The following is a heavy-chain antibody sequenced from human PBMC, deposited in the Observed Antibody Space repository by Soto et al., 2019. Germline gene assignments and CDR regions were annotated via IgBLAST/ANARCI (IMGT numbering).Heavy chain of an antibody. J-gene: IGHJ6*02. Sequence: PGGSLRLSCAASGFTFSSYAMSWVRQAPGKGLEWVSVISGSGGSTYYADSVRGRFTISRDNFKNTLYVQMNSLRAEDTAVYYCAKGLYCSNNSCYFYGMDVWGQGTTVTVSS. CDR3: AKGLYCSNNSCYFYGMDV. CDR1: GFTFSSYA. D-gene: IGHD2-2*01. V-gene: IGHV3-23*01. CDR2: ISGSGGST.